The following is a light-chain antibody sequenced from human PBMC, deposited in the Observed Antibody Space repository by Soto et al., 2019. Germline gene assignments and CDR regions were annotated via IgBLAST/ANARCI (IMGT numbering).Light chain of an antibody. V-gene: IGKV2-30*02. Sequence: DVVMTQSPLSLTVTLGQPASISCRSSQSLVHSDGSTYLHWFQQRPGQSPRHLIYKVSNRDSGVPYRFSGSGSGSDFTLRISRVEAEDVAVYYCIQCTFWPYTFGHGTKLEI. CDR1: QSLVHSDGSTY. CDR2: KVS. CDR3: IQCTFWPYT. J-gene: IGKJ2*01.